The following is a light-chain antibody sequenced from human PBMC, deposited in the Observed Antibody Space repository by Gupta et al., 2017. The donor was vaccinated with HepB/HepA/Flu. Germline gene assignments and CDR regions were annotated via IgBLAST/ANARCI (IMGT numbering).Light chain of an antibody. J-gene: IGKJ2*04. CDR1: QSLLDGDEGNTY. Sequence: DIVMTHTPLSLPFTPAQPASISCRSSQSLLDGDEGNTYLDWYLQKPGQSPPLLIFTLSARASGVPDRFSGSGSGSDFALKISRVEAEDVGVDYYMQRIECPLLCSFGQGTKVEIK. CDR3: MQRIECPLLCS. CDR2: TLS. V-gene: IGKV2-40*01.